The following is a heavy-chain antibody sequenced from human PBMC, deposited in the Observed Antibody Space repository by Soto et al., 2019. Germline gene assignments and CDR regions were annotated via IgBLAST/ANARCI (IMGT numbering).Heavy chain of an antibody. CDR1: GFTFSSYG. Sequence: GGSLRLSCAASGFTFSSYGMRWVRQAPGKGLEWVAVIWYDGSNKYYADSVKGRFTISRDNSKNTLYLQMNSLRAEDTAVYYCARGAPGDYGNDDFDIWGQGTMVTVSS. D-gene: IGHD4-17*01. V-gene: IGHV3-33*01. CDR3: ARGAPGDYGNDDFDI. J-gene: IGHJ3*02. CDR2: IWYDGSNK.